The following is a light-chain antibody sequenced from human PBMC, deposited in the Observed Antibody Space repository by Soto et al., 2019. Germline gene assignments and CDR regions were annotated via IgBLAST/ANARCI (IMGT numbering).Light chain of an antibody. CDR2: GAS. J-gene: IGKJ5*01. Sequence: EIVMTQSPATLSVSPGERATLSCRASQSISSNLAWFQQKPGQAPRLLIYGASTRATGIPARFSGSGSGTECSLTISSLHSEDFAVYYCQQYNNWPPITFGQGTRLEIK. CDR1: QSISSN. V-gene: IGKV3-15*01. CDR3: QQYNNWPPIT.